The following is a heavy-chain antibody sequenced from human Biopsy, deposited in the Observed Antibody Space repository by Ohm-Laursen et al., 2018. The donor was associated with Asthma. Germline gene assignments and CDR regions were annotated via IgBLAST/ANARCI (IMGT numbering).Heavy chain of an antibody. J-gene: IGHJ6*02. CDR2: INSDGSST. CDR3: ARDKPSHIDYYYGMDV. Sequence: GSLRLSCAAFGFSLDDYAMHWVRQAPGKGLVWVSRINSDGSSTSYADSVKGRFTISRDNAKNTLYLQMNSLRAEDTAVYYCARDKPSHIDYYYGMDVWGQGTTVTVSS. V-gene: IGHV3-74*01. CDR1: GFSLDDYA.